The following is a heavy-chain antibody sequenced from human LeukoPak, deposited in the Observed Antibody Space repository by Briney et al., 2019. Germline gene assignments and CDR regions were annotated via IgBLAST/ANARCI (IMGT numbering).Heavy chain of an antibody. V-gene: IGHV1-2*06. CDR2: INPNSGGT. D-gene: IGHD3-22*01. Sequence: ASVKISCKASGYTFTGYYMHWVRQAPGQGLEWMGRINPNSGGTNYAQKFQGRVTMTRDTSISTAYMELSRLRSDDTAVYNCARGAEYYYDSSGYGVYWGQGTLVTVSS. CDR3: ARGAEYYYDSSGYGVY. CDR1: GYTFTGYY. J-gene: IGHJ4*02.